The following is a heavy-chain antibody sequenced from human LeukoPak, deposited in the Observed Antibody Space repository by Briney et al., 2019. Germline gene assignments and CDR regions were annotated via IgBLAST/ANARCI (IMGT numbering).Heavy chain of an antibody. J-gene: IGHJ4*02. CDR3: ARAPSLRVGATLYYFDY. CDR1: GYTFTSYD. CDR2: MNPNSGNT. Sequence: ASVKVSCKASGYTFTSYDINWVRQATGQGLEWMGWMNPNSGNTGYAQKFQGRVTMTRNTSISTAYMELSSLRSGDTAVYYCARAPSLRVGATLYYFDYWGQGTLVTVSS. V-gene: IGHV1-8*01. D-gene: IGHD1-26*01.